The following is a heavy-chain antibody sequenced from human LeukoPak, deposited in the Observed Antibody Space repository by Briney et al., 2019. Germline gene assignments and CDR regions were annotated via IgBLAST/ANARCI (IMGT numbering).Heavy chain of an antibody. CDR3: ARAGGYQPVFYSMDV. Sequence: HPGGSLRLSCAASGFTFSSYGMHWVRKAPGRGLGGGAVIWYDGSNKYYADSVKGRFTISRDNSKNTLYLQMNSLRAEDTAVYYCARAGGYQPVFYSMDVWGQGTTVTVSS. CDR2: IWYDGSNK. CDR1: GFTFSSYG. J-gene: IGHJ6*02. D-gene: IGHD2-2*01. V-gene: IGHV3-33*08.